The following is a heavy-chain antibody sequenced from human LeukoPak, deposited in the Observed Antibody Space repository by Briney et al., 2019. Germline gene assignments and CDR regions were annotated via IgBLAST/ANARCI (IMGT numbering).Heavy chain of an antibody. D-gene: IGHD3-22*01. CDR2: ISSSSGYI. J-gene: IGHJ4*02. CDR3: ARDNYYDSRGLGY. V-gene: IGHV3-21*01. Sequence: GGSLRLSCAASGFTFSSYSMNWVRQAPGKGLEWVSSISSSSGYIYYADSVKGRFTISRDNAKNSLHLQVNSLRAEDTAVYYCARDNYYDSRGLGYWGQGTLVTVSS. CDR1: GFTFSSYS.